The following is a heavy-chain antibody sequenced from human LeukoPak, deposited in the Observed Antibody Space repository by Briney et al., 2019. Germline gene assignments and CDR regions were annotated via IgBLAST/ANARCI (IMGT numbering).Heavy chain of an antibody. CDR1: GYTLTSFS. Sequence: ASVKVSCKASGYTLTSFSISWVRQAPGHGLEWMGWISAYNGYTDYAQKLQGRVTITTDTSTNTAYMELRSLRSDDTAVYYCVRGYCSGVSCYLPESFRHWGQGTLVTGSS. V-gene: IGHV1-18*01. D-gene: IGHD2-15*01. CDR3: VRGYCSGVSCYLPESFRH. J-gene: IGHJ1*01. CDR2: ISAYNGYT.